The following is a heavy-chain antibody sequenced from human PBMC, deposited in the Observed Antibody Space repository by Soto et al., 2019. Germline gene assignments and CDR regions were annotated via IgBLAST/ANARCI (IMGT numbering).Heavy chain of an antibody. Sequence: PSETLSLTCTVSGGSISSSSYYWGWIRQPPGKGLEWIGSIYYSGSTYYNPSLKSRVTISVDTSKNQFSLKLSSVTAADTAVYYCARTALLGWFGATNWFDPWGHVTMVTLSS. J-gene: IGHJ5*02. CDR2: IYYSGST. D-gene: IGHD3-10*01. CDR3: ARTALLGWFGATNWFDP. CDR1: GGSISSSSYY. V-gene: IGHV4-39*01.